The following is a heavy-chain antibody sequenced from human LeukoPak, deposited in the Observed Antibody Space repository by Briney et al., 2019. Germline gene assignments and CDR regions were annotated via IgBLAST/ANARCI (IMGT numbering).Heavy chain of an antibody. Sequence: SETLSLTCAVYGGSFSGYYWSWIRQPPGKGLEWIGEINHSGSTNYNPSLKSRVTISVDTSQNQFSLKVRSVAAADTAVYYCAIRRRYYYGSGSYLYGMDGWGKGTTLSVSS. D-gene: IGHD3-10*01. CDR1: GGSFSGYY. V-gene: IGHV4-34*01. CDR2: INHSGST. J-gene: IGHJ6*04. CDR3: AIRRRYYYGSGSYLYGMDG.